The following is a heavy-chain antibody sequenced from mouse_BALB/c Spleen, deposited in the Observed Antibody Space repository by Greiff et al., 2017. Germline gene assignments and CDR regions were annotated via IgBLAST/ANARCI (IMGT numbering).Heavy chain of an antibody. CDR2: ISYSGST. D-gene: IGHD4-1*01. J-gene: IGHJ4*01. CDR1: GYSITSDYA. Sequence: EVQLQESGPGLVKPSQSLSLTCTVTGYSITSDYAWNWLRQVPGNKLEWMGYISYSGSTSYNPSLKSRVPITRDTSKNQFFLQLNSRTTEDTATYNYESDLGRRAMDYWGQGTSVTVSS. V-gene: IGHV3-2*02. CDR3: ESDLGRRAMDY.